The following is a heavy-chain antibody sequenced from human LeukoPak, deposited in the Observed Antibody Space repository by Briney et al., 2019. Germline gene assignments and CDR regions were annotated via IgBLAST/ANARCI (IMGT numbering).Heavy chain of an antibody. CDR3: ARDQTPYY. V-gene: IGHV3-7*01. Sequence: PGGSLRLSCVASGFTFSNYWMTWVRQAPGKGLEWVANIELDGSEAYYVDSVKGRFTISRDNTQNSLYLQMNSLRAEDTAVYYCARDQTPYYWGQGTLVTVSS. CDR1: GFTFSNYW. CDR2: IELDGSEA. J-gene: IGHJ4*02.